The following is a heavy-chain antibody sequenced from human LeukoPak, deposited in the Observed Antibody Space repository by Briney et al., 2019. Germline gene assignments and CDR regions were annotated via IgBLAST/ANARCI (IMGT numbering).Heavy chain of an antibody. CDR2: IRISGDSI. CDR1: GFTLTTYS. J-gene: IGHJ6*02. Sequence: PGGSLRLSCAASGFTLTTYSMGWVRQAPGRGLEWISSIRISGDSIYYASSAEGRFTISRDDSKNTLYLQMNGLRDEDTAVYYCARDGISNWGLHYGMDVWGQGTTVIVSS. D-gene: IGHD7-27*01. CDR3: ARDGISNWGLHYGMDV. V-gene: IGHV3-23*01.